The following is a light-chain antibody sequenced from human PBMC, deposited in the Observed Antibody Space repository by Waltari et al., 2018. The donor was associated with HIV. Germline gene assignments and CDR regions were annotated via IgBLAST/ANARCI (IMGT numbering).Light chain of an antibody. J-gene: IGLJ1*01. CDR2: DDV. CDR1: NIGPKS. Sequence: SYVLTQPTSVSVAPGQTARLTCGGNNIGPKSVHWYRHRLGQDPALVVYDDVERPSGMSDRISGSNSGNTATLLITGAEVGDEAEYYCQVWDMTSDHFVFGPGTTVTVL. V-gene: IGLV3-21*02. CDR3: QVWDMTSDHFV.